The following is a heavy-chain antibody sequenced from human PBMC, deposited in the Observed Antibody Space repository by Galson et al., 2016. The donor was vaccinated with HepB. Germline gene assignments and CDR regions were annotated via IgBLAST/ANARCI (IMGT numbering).Heavy chain of an antibody. Sequence: SVKVSCKASGYTFISYYMHWVRQAPGQGLEWMGIINPSGGSSIYAQQFQGRVTMTRDTSTSTVYMELSSLRSEDTAVYYCGRSTMTTGPPVAPDYWGQGTLVTVSS. CDR1: GYTFISYY. V-gene: IGHV1-46*01. D-gene: IGHD4-17*01. CDR3: GRSTMTTGPPVAPDY. CDR2: INPSGGSS. J-gene: IGHJ4*02.